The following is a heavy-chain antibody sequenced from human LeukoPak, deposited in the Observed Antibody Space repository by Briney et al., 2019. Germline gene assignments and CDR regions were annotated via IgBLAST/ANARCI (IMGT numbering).Heavy chain of an antibody. CDR1: GFTFSSYA. CDR2: IYGNGNT. CDR3: ATGRFGESQNEY. D-gene: IGHD3-10*01. V-gene: IGHV3-53*01. J-gene: IGHJ4*02. Sequence: GGSLRLSCAASGFTFSSYAMHWVRQAPGKGLEWISVIYGNGNTFYAESVKGRFTISRDNSKNTLYLQMNTLRAEDTAVYYCATGRFGESQNEYWGQGTLVTVSS.